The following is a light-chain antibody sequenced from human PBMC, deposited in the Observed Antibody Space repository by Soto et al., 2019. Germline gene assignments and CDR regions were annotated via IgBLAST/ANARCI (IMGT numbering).Light chain of an antibody. CDR2: ATS. V-gene: IGKV1-39*01. Sequence: DIQMTQSPSSLSASVGDRVIITCRASQSITNYLNWYQQKPGKAPKLLIYATSTLQSGVPSRFGGSGSGTEFILTISSLQPDDFAAYYCQQSYSTPYTFGQGTKVDI. J-gene: IGKJ2*01. CDR3: QQSYSTPYT. CDR1: QSITNY.